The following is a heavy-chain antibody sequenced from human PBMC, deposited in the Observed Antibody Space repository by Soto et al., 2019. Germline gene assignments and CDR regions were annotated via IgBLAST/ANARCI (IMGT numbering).Heavy chain of an antibody. D-gene: IGHD1-26*01. CDR2: IYYNGNT. CDR1: GGSISSYY. J-gene: IGHJ4*02. CDR3: ARRYGGNLDY. Sequence: PSETLSLTCTVSGGSISSYYWSWIRQPPGKGLEWIGYIYYNGNTNYNPSLKSRVTISVDTSKNQFSLKLSSVTAADTAVYYCARRYGGNLDYWGQGTLVTV. V-gene: IGHV4-59*08.